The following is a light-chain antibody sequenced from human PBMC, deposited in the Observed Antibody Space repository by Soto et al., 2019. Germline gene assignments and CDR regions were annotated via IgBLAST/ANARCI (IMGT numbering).Light chain of an antibody. CDR1: SSDIWSYNL. Sequence: QSVLTQPASVSGSPGQSITISCTGTSSDIWSYNLVSWYQQHPGKAPKLMIYEVRRRPSGVSTRFSGSKSGNTASLTISGLQAEDEADYYCCSYAGITGFSYVFGSGTKVTVL. CDR3: CSYAGITGFSYV. CDR2: EVR. J-gene: IGLJ1*01. V-gene: IGLV2-23*02.